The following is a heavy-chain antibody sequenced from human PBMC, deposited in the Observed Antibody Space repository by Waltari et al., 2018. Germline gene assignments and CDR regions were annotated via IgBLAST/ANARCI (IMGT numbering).Heavy chain of an antibody. D-gene: IGHD4-17*01. CDR1: GFTFRSYA. Sequence: VHLLESGGGLVQSGGSLRLSCAASGFTFRSYAMNWFRQAPGKGVEWVSVISGSGGSTDYADSVKGRFTISRDNSKNTLYLQMNNLRVEDTAVYYCASSLYGDYTQIWGRVFDYWGQGTLVTVSS. V-gene: IGHV3-23*01. J-gene: IGHJ4*02. CDR3: ASSLYGDYTQIWGRVFDY. CDR2: ISGSGGST.